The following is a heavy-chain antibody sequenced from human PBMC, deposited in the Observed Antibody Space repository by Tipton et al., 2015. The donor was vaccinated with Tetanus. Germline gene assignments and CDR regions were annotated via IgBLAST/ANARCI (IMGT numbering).Heavy chain of an antibody. CDR3: ARGGYSNYYYYGMDV. V-gene: IGHV4-34*01. D-gene: IGHD4-11*01. CDR2: INHSGST. CDR1: GGSFSGYY. Sequence: TLSLTCAVYGGSFSGYYWSWIRQPPGKGLEWIGEINHSGSTNYNPSLKSRVTISVDTSKNQFSLKLSSVTAADTAVYYCARGGYSNYYYYGMDVWGQGTTVTVSS. J-gene: IGHJ6*02.